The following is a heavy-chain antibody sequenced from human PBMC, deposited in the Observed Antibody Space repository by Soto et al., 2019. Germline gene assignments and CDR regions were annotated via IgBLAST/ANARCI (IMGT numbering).Heavy chain of an antibody. V-gene: IGHV3-15*01. CDR1: NFTFHYAW. CDR3: TTDDTSGYFFQY. CDR2: IKAAAYRATT. D-gene: IGHD3-22*01. Sequence: GESLKISCAASNFTFHYAWMSWFRQAPGKGLEWVGRIKAAAYRATTDYAAPVKGRFTISRDDSKNMLYLQMSTLRTEDTARYFCTTDDTSGYFFQYWGQGALLTVSS. J-gene: IGHJ4*02.